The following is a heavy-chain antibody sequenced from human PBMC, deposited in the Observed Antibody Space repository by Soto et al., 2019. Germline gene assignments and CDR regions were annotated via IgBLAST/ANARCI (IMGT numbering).Heavy chain of an antibody. D-gene: IGHD6-6*01. J-gene: IGHJ6*02. CDR2: IYHSGST. CDR1: GGSISSSNW. V-gene: IGHV4-4*02. CDR3: ARWSGLTAIAARSEGYYYGMDV. Sequence: SETLSLTCAVSGGSISSSNWWSWVRQPPGKGLEWIGEIYHSGSTNYNPSLKSRVTISVDKSKNQFSLKLSSVTAVDTAVYYCARWSGLTAIAARSEGYYYGMDVWGQGTTVTVSS.